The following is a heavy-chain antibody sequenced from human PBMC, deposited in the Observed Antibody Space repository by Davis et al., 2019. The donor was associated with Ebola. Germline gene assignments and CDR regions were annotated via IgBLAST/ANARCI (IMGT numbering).Heavy chain of an antibody. Sequence: SETLSLTCTVSGGSISSYYWSWIRQPPGKGLEWIGEIHHSGSTNYNPSLKSRVTISVDTSKNQFSLKLSSVTAADTAVYYCARGGDWTLDYWGQGTLATVSS. CDR1: GGSISSYY. D-gene: IGHD2-21*01. J-gene: IGHJ4*02. V-gene: IGHV4-34*01. CDR2: IHHSGST. CDR3: ARGGDWTLDY.